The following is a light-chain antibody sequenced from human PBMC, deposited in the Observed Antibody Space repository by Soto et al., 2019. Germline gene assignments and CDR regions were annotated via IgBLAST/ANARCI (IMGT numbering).Light chain of an antibody. CDR2: GAS. CDR3: QQYNNWPLT. Sequence: EIVMTQSPATLYVSPGERATLSCRASQSVSSNLAWYQQKTGQAPRLLIYGASTRSTGIPARFSGSGSGKEFTLTISSLQSEDFAVYYCQQYNNWPLTFGGGTKVEIK. CDR1: QSVSSN. J-gene: IGKJ4*01. V-gene: IGKV3-15*01.